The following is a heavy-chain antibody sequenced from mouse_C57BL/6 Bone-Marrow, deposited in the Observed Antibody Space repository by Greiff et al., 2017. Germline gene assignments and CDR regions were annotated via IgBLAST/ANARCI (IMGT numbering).Heavy chain of an antibody. CDR3: ATLHYYGSSYDAMDY. CDR1: GFTFSDYY. V-gene: IGHV5-12*01. Sequence: EVQVVESGGGLVQPGGSLKLSCAASGFTFSDYYMYWVRQTPEKRLEWVAYISNGGGSTYYPDTVKGRFTISRDNAKNTLYLQMSRLKSEDTAMYYCATLHYYGSSYDAMDYWGQGTSVTVSS. J-gene: IGHJ4*01. D-gene: IGHD1-1*01. CDR2: ISNGGGST.